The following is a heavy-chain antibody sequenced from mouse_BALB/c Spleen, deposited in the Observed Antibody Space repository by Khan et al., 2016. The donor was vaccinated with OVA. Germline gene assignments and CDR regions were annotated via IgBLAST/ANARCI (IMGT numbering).Heavy chain of an antibody. CDR2: ILPGSGIT. Sequence: QVQLQQSGAELMKPGASVRISCKATGYTFSTYWIQWVKQRPGHGLEWIGEILPGSGITNYNEKFKDKATFTADTSSNTAYMQLSSLTSEDSAVYYCARGSYGPYWGQGTLVTVSA. J-gene: IGHJ3*01. D-gene: IGHD2-10*02. CDR1: GYTFSTYW. CDR3: ARGSYGPY. V-gene: IGHV1-9*01.